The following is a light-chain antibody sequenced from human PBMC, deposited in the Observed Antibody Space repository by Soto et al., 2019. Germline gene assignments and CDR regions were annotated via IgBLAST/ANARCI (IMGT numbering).Light chain of an antibody. Sequence: QSALTQPASVSGSPGQSITISCTGTSSDVGSYNLVSWYQQHPGKAPKLMIYEGSKRPSGVSNRFSGSKSGNTASLTISGLQAEDEADYYCCSYAGSSTFRVVFGGGTKLTVL. V-gene: IGLV2-23*03. CDR1: SSDVGSYNL. CDR2: EGS. J-gene: IGLJ2*01. CDR3: CSYAGSSTFRVV.